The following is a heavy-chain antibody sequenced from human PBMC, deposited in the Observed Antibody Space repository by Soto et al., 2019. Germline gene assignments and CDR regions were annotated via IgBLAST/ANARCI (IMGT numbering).Heavy chain of an antibody. J-gene: IGHJ4*02. Sequence: GGSLRLSCAASGFTFDDYAMHWVRQAPGKGLEWVAGISWNSGSIGYADSAKGRFTISRDNAKNSLYLQMNSLRAEDTALYYCAKAASLWADFDYWGQGTLVTVSS. V-gene: IGHV3-9*01. CDR3: AKAASLWADFDY. CDR1: GFTFDDYA. CDR2: ISWNSGSI. D-gene: IGHD3-10*01.